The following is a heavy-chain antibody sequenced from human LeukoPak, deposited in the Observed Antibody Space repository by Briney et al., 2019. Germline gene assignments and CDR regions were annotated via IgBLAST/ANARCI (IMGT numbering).Heavy chain of an antibody. CDR3: ARDLWTSRDYYGMDV. CDR2: MSSTSKYK. V-gene: IGHV3-21*01. D-gene: IGHD2/OR15-2a*01. J-gene: IGHJ6*02. Sequence: GGSLRLFCAASGFTFSSDTMSWVREAPGKGLEWVSSMSSTSKYKYYADSVKGRFTISRDNAKNSLYLQMNSLRADDTAVYYCARDLWTSRDYYGMDVWGQGTTVTVSS. CDR1: GFTFSSDT.